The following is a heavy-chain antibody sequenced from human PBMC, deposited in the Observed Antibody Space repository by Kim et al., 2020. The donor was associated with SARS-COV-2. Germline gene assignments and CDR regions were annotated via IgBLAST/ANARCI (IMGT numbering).Heavy chain of an antibody. CDR3: ARDGLYSSSWNNWFDP. CDR2: IWYDGSNK. V-gene: IGHV3-33*01. D-gene: IGHD6-13*01. CDR1: GFTFSSYG. Sequence: GGSLRLSCAASGFTFSSYGMHWVRQAPGKGLEWVAVIWYDGSNKYYADSVKGRFTISRDNSKNTLYLQMNSLRAEDTAVYYCARDGLYSSSWNNWFDPWGQGTLVTVSS. J-gene: IGHJ5*02.